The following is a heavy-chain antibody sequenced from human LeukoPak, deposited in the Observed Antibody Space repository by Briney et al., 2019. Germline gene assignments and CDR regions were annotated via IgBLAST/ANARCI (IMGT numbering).Heavy chain of an antibody. Sequence: GGSLRLSCAASGFTFSTSWMNWVRQAPGKGLEWVANINQDGSEKYYVDSVKGRFSISRDNAKNSLYLQMNSLRAEDTADYYCWVFYWGQGILVTVSS. CDR1: GFTFSTSW. V-gene: IGHV3-7*01. J-gene: IGHJ4*02. CDR3: WVFY. CDR2: INQDGSEK.